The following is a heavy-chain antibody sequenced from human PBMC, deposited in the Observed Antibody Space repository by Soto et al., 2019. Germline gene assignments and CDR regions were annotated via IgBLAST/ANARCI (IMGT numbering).Heavy chain of an antibody. CDR2: IWYDGSNK. V-gene: IGHV3-33*01. CDR1: GFTFSSYG. D-gene: IGHD6-19*01. Sequence: QVQLVESGGGVVQPGRSLRLSCAASGFTFSSYGMHWVRQAPGKGLEWVAVIWYDGSNKYYADSVKGRFTISRDNSKNTLYLQMNSLRAEDTAVYYCARERIAVAGIGYYGMDVWGQGTTVTVSS. CDR3: ARERIAVAGIGYYGMDV. J-gene: IGHJ6*02.